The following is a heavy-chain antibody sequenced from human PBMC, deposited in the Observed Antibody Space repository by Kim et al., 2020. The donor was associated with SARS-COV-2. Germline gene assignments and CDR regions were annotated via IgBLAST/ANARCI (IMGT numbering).Heavy chain of an antibody. D-gene: IGHD1-26*01. CDR3: ARGSGSYYPPFDY. Sequence: YADSVKGRFTISSDNSKNKLYLQMNSLRAEDTAVYYCARGSGSYYPPFDYWGQGTLVTVSS. V-gene: IGHV3-30*01. J-gene: IGHJ4*02.